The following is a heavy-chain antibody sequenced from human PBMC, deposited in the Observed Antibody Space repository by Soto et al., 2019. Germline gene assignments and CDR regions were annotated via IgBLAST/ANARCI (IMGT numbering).Heavy chain of an antibody. CDR1: GYIFTSYW. J-gene: IGHJ4*02. V-gene: IGHV5-51*01. Sequence: GESLKISCQASGYIFTSYWITWVRQMPGKGLEWMGIIYPGNSDTRYSPSFQGQVTISADKSISTAYLQWSSLKAPDTAMYYCARHYYGSESYASDFWGQGTLVTVSS. CDR2: IYPGNSDT. CDR3: ARHYYGSESYASDF. D-gene: IGHD3-10*01.